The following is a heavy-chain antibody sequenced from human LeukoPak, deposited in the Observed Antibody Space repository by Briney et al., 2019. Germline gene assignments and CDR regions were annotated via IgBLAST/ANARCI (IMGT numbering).Heavy chain of an antibody. CDR3: ARDQSRVGTFDY. D-gene: IGHD5-12*01. V-gene: IGHV4-30-2*01. CDR1: GGSISSGGYS. J-gene: IGHJ4*02. CDR2: IFHSGNT. Sequence: SQTLSLTCAVSGGSISSGGYSWSWIRQPPGKGLEWLGCIFHSGNTYYNPSLKSRVTMSVDRSNNQFSLKMSSVTAADTAVYYCARDQSRVGTFDYWGQGTLVTVSS.